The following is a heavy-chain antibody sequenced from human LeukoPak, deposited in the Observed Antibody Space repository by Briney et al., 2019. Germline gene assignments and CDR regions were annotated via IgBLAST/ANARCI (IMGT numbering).Heavy chain of an antibody. CDR2: ISSSSSTI. CDR1: GFTFSSYS. J-gene: IGHJ4*02. D-gene: IGHD3-22*01. V-gene: IGHV3-48*02. Sequence: PGGSLRLSCAASGFTFSSYSMNWVRQAPGKGLEWVSYISSSSSTIYYADSVKGRFTISRDNAKNSLYLQMNRLRDEDTAVYYCARGKTYDSSGYYLPLFDYWGQGTLVTVSS. CDR3: ARGKTYDSSGYYLPLFDY.